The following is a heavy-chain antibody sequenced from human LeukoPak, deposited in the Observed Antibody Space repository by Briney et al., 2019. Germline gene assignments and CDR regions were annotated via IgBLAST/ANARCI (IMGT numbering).Heavy chain of an antibody. V-gene: IGHV1-2*02. CDR1: GYTFTSYH. CDR3: ANQLVRNAFHI. D-gene: IGHD5-24*01. CDR2: INPNSGGT. J-gene: IGHJ3*02. Sequence: ASVKVSCKASGYTFTSYHLHWVRQAPGQGLEWMGWINPNSGGTKYAQKFQGRVTMTRDTSTSTAYMELSRLRSDDTAVYYCANQLVRNAFHIWGQGTMVTVSS.